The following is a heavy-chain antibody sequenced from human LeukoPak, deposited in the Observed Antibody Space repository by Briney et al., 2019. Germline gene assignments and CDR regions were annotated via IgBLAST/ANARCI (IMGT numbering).Heavy chain of an antibody. CDR1: GFTFSSYW. Sequence: GGSLRLSCAASGFTFSSYWMSWVRQAPGKGLEWVANIKQDGSEKYYVDSVKGRFTISRDNAKNSLYLQMNSLRAEDTAVYYCARDRNYDFWSGNFDYWGQGTLVTVSS. J-gene: IGHJ4*02. CDR3: ARDRNYDFWSGNFDY. V-gene: IGHV3-7*01. D-gene: IGHD3-3*01. CDR2: IKQDGSEK.